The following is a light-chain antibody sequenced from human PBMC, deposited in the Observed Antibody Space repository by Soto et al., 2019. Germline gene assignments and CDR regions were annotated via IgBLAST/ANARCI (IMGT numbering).Light chain of an antibody. J-gene: IGKJ1*01. V-gene: IGKV3-20*01. Sequence: EIVLTQSPGTLSLSPGERATLSCGASQSISRKCLDCYRNKPGQVPRLLTYGASNRATGIPERFSGSGYGTDFTITISRMETEDFEVYFCQQYSNSTQTFGQGTKVDIK. CDR1: QSISRKC. CDR3: QQYSNSTQT. CDR2: GAS.